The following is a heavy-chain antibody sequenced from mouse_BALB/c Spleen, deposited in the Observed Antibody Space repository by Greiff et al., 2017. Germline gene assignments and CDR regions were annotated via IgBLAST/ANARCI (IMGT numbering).Heavy chain of an antibody. CDR3: ARDADYYAMDY. V-gene: IGHV7-3*02. J-gene: IGHJ4*01. CDR1: GFTLTDYY. CDR2: IRNKANGYTT. Sequence: EVKLVESGGGLVQPGGSLRLSCATSGFTLTDYYMSWVRQPPGKALEWLGFIRNKANGYTTEYSASVKGRFTISRDNSQSILYLQMNTLRAEDSATYYCARDADYYAMDYWGQGTSVTVSS.